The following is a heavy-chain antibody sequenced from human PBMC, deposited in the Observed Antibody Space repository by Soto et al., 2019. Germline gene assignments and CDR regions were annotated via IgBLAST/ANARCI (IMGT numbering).Heavy chain of an antibody. CDR3: ARRSFPYSGSPLEPWSDALDI. CDR1: GFSISTYA. CDR2: ISYNGNNK. J-gene: IGHJ3*02. D-gene: IGHD1-26*01. V-gene: IGHV3-30*04. Sequence: QVQLVESGGGVVQPGRSLRLSCAASGFSISTYALHWVRQAPGKGPEWVAIISYNGNNKHYADSVKGRLPISRDNSQNTVGLQMNSLRVEDTAMYYCARRSFPYSGSPLEPWSDALDIWGQGTMVTVSS.